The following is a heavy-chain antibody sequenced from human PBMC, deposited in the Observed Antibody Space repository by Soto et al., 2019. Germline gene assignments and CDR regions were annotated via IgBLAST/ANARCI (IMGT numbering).Heavy chain of an antibody. CDR1: GFTFSSYA. D-gene: IGHD3-22*01. Sequence: QVQLVESGGDVVQAGRSLRLSCVASGFTFSSYAMHWVRRAPGKGLEWMTIISYDGNNRYYADSVKGRFTISRDNSKNTLYLQMNSLRPEDTAVYYCAKLGVDSSGASSLFDAWGQGTLVTVSS. J-gene: IGHJ4*02. V-gene: IGHV3-30*18. CDR3: AKLGVDSSGASSLFDA. CDR2: ISYDGNNR.